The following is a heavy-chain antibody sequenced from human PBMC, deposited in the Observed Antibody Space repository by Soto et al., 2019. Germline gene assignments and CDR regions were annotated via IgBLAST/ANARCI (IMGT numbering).Heavy chain of an antibody. Sequence: SLRLSCAASGFTFSSYSMNWVRQAPGKGLEWVSSISSSSSYIYYADSVKGRFTISRDNAKNSLYLQMNSLRAEDTAVYYCARPGAYCGGDCYFGYFDRWGRGTLVTVSS. CDR1: GFTFSSYS. D-gene: IGHD2-21*02. CDR3: ARPGAYCGGDCYFGYFDR. J-gene: IGHJ2*01. V-gene: IGHV3-21*01. CDR2: ISSSSSYI.